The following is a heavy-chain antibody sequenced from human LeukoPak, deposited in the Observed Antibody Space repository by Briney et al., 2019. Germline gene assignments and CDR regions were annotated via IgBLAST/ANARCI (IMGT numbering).Heavy chain of an antibody. J-gene: IGHJ1*01. Sequence: GGSLRLSCAASGFTFSSYSMNWVRQAPGKGLEWVSSISSSSSYIYYADSVKGRFTISRDNAKNSLYLQMNSLRAEDTAVYYCARYPYGDYGILYFQHWGQGTLVTVSS. V-gene: IGHV3-21*01. CDR1: GFTFSSYS. D-gene: IGHD4-17*01. CDR2: ISSSSSYI. CDR3: ARYPYGDYGILYFQH.